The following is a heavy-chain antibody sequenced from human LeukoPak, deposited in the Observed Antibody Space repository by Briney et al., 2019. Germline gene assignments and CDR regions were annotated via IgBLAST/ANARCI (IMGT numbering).Heavy chain of an antibody. Sequence: SETLSLTCTVSGGSISSYYWSWIRQPAGKGLEWIGRIYTSGSTNYNPSLKSRVTMSVDTSKNQFSLKLSSVTAADTAVYYCARESILHYYYYMDVWGKGTTVTISS. CDR2: IYTSGST. V-gene: IGHV4-4*07. CDR3: ARESILHYYYYMDV. J-gene: IGHJ6*03. CDR1: GGSISSYY. D-gene: IGHD2/OR15-2a*01.